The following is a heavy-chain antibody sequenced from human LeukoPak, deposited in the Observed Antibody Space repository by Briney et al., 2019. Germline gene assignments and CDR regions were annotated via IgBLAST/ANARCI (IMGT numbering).Heavy chain of an antibody. V-gene: IGHV4-59*01. CDR2: IYYSGST. J-gene: IGHJ5*02. CDR3: ARDKVGRNWFDP. CDR1: GGSISSYY. Sequence: PSETLSLTCTVSGGSISSYYWSWIRQPPGKGLXWIGYIYYSGSTNYNPSLKSRVTISVDTSKNQFSLKLSSVTAADTAVYYCARDKVGRNWFDPWGQGTLVTVSS.